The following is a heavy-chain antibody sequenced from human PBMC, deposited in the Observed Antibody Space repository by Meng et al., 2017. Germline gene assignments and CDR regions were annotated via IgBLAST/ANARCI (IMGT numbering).Heavy chain of an antibody. CDR1: GGTFSSYT. CDR3: ARDHDHYDIWTGYSPPGAFDI. V-gene: IGHV1-69*04. D-gene: IGHD3-9*01. Sequence: SVKVSCKASGGTFSSYTISWVRQAPGPGLEWMGRIRPILGIANYAQKLQGRVTITADKSRSTAYMELSSLRSEETAVYYCARDHDHYDIWTGYSPPGAFDIWGQGTMVTVSS. J-gene: IGHJ3*02. CDR2: IRPILGIA.